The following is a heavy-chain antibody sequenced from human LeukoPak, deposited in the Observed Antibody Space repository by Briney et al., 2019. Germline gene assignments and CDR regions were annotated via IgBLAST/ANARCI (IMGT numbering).Heavy chain of an antibody. CDR2: IYYSGST. J-gene: IGHJ5*02. Sequence: KPSETLSLTCTVPGGSIRDYYWNWIRQPAGKGLEWIGYIYYSGSTNYNPSLKSRVTISVDTSKNQFSLRLSSVTAADTAVYYCARLRFGELSWFDPWGQGTLVTVSS. V-gene: IGHV4-59*01. D-gene: IGHD3-10*01. CDR3: ARLRFGELSWFDP. CDR1: GGSIRDYY.